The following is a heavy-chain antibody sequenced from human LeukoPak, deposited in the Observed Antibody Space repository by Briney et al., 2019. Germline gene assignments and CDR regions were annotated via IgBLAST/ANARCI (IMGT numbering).Heavy chain of an antibody. CDR3: AKTRRYCSSTSCPGPFDD. D-gene: IGHD2-2*01. CDR1: GFTFSSYA. CDR2: ISGSGGST. J-gene: IGHJ4*02. Sequence: PGGSLRLSCAASGFTFSSYAMSWVRQAPGKGLEWVSAISGSGGSTYYADSVKGRFTISRDNSKNTLYLQMNSLRAEDTAVYYCAKTRRYCSSTSCPGPFDDWGQGTLVTVSS. V-gene: IGHV3-23*01.